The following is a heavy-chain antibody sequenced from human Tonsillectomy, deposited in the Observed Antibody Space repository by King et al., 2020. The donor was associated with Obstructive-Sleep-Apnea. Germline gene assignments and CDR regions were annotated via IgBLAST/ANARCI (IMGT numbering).Heavy chain of an antibody. CDR2: ISWNSGSI. CDR1: GFTFDDYA. D-gene: IGHD1-1*01. CDR3: AKDIPPQSTGNDAFDI. Sequence: VQLVESGGGLVQPGRSLRLSCAASGFTFDDYAMHWVRQAPGKGLEWVSGISWNSGSIGYADSVKGRFTISRDNAKNSLYLQMNSLRAEDTALYYCAKDIPPQSTGNDAFDIWGQGQWSPSLQ. J-gene: IGHJ3*02. V-gene: IGHV3-9*01.